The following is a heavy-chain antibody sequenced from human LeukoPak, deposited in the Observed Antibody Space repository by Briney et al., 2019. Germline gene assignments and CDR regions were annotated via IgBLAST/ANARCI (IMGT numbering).Heavy chain of an antibody. CDR2: ISSSGATI. J-gene: IGHJ3*02. Sequence: GGSLRLSCAASGFTFSSDGMNWVRQAPGKGLEWVSYISSSGATIYHADSVTQGRFTISRDNAKNSMYLQMNSLRAEDTAVYYCARAVGTMDALDIWGQGTMVTVSS. CDR3: ARAVGTMDALDI. V-gene: IGHV3-48*03. D-gene: IGHD1-26*01. CDR1: GFTFSSDG.